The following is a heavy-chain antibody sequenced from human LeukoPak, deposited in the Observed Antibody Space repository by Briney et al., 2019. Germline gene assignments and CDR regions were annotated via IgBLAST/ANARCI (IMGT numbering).Heavy chain of an antibody. CDR1: GFTFSSYE. D-gene: IGHD1-26*01. CDR2: IGGSGSPI. CDR3: VRRITGSYLAGQFDY. J-gene: IGHJ4*02. V-gene: IGHV3-48*03. Sequence: GGSLRLPCAASGFTFSSYEMNWVRQAPGKGLEWVSYIGGSGSPIYYADSVKGRFTISRDNAKNSLFLQMNSLRAEDTAIYYCVRRITGSYLAGQFDYWGQGTLVTVSS.